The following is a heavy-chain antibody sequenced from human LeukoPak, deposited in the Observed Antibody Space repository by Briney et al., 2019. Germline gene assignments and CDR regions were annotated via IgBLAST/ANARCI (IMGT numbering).Heavy chain of an antibody. CDR1: GYTFTGYY. CDR3: ARAGSSWTPDYYYYMDV. D-gene: IGHD6-13*01. V-gene: IGHV1-2*02. CDR2: INPNSGDT. J-gene: IGHJ6*03. Sequence: ASVKVSCKASGYTFTGYYMHWVRQAPGQGLEWMGWINPNSGDTDFAQKFQGRVTLTRDTSISTAYMELSGLRSEDTAVYYCARAGSSWTPDYYYYMDVWGKGTTVTVSS.